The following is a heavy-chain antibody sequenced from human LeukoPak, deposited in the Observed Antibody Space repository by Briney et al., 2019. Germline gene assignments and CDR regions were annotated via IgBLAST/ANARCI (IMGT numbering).Heavy chain of an antibody. D-gene: IGHD3-3*01. CDR3: AKGLVLPYDFWSGYLGTHYMDV. CDR1: GFSISGYW. V-gene: IGHV3-74*01. CDR2: IRSEGSPT. J-gene: IGHJ6*03. Sequence: GGSLTLSCTASGFSISGYWVHWVRQAPGKGLVWVSRIRSEGSPTDYADSVKGRFTISRDNSKNTLYLQMNSLRAEDTAVYYCAKGLVLPYDFWSGYLGTHYMDVWGKGTTVTVSS.